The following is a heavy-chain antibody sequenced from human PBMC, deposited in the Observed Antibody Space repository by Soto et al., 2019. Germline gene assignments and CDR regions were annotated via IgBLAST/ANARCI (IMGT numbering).Heavy chain of an antibody. CDR1: GFTFSIYG. V-gene: IGHV3-33*01. CDR2: IGYDGSNK. Sequence: GVSLRLSCAASGFTFSIYGRHRIRQAPGKGLEKVAVIGYDGSNKYEEDTVKGRFTISRDNSKNTLYLQMNSLIAEDTAVYYCARVEDYYDSSGYSDYWGQGT. D-gene: IGHD3-22*01. CDR3: ARVEDYYDSSGYSDY. J-gene: IGHJ4*02.